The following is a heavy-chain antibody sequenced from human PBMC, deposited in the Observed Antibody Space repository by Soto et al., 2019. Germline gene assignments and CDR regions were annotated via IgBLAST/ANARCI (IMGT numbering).Heavy chain of an antibody. J-gene: IGHJ4*02. CDR2: IKQDGSEK. V-gene: IGHV3-7*03. CDR3: AREAVAGTRGFYYFDY. D-gene: IGHD6-19*01. CDR1: GFTFSSYW. Sequence: EVQLVESGGGLVQPGGSLRLSCAASGFTFSSYWMSWVRQAPGKGLEWVADIKQDGSEKYYVDSVKGRFTISRDNAKNSLYLQMNSLRAEDTAVYYCAREAVAGTRGFYYFDYWGQGTLVTVSS.